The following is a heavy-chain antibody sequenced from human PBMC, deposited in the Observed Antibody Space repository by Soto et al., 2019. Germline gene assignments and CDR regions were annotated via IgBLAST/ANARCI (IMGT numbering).Heavy chain of an antibody. V-gene: IGHV1-3*01. J-gene: IGHJ5*02. D-gene: IGHD2-2*02. CDR1: GYTFTTYA. CDR3: AREYPGFDP. Sequence: QVHLMQSGAEVKKPGAPVKLSCKGSGYTFTTYAIHWVRQAPGEGLEWVGWVAVYNGATKYAQKFQDRVTITRDISASTAYMELSSLTSEDTAIYYCAREYPGFDPWGQGTLVTVSS. CDR2: VAVYNGAT.